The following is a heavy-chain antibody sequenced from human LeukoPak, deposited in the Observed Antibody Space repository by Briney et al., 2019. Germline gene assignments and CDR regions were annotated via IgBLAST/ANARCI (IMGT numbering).Heavy chain of an antibody. CDR3: ARFDEYGGNGLDY. V-gene: IGHV3-30-3*01. Sequence: GRSLRLSCAASGFTFSSYAMHWVRQAPGKGLEWVAVISYDGSNKYYADSVKGGFTISRDNSKNTLYLQMNSLRAEDTAVYYCARFDEYGGNGLDYWGQGTLVTVSS. J-gene: IGHJ4*02. D-gene: IGHD4-23*01. CDR1: GFTFSSYA. CDR2: ISYDGSNK.